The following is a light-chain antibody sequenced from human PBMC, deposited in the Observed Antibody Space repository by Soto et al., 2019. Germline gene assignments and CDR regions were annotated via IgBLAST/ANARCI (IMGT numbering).Light chain of an antibody. CDR2: WAS. V-gene: IGKV4-1*01. J-gene: IGKJ2*01. CDR1: QSLSYITNNRDY. Sequence: DFVMTQSPDSLAVSLGERATINCKSSQSLSYITNNRDYLAWYQQTPGQPPRLLFYWASTRQAGVPDRFSANGSGTDFSLTINKLQAEDVAVYFCQQYYRTPYTFGQGNRLEI. CDR3: QQYYRTPYT.